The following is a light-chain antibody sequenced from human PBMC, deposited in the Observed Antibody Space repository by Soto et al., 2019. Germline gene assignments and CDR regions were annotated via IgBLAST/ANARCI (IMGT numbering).Light chain of an antibody. CDR3: LQFGSLPPYT. V-gene: IGKV3-20*01. CDR1: QSVTNNY. J-gene: IGKJ2*01. CDR2: GSS. Sequence: EVVLTQSPGTLSLSPGERATLSCRASQSVTNNYLAWYQQRPGQAPRLLIFGSSDRATGIPDRFSGSGSGTDFILTISRLCTQTFAAYSCLQFGSLPPYTFGQGTNLEIK.